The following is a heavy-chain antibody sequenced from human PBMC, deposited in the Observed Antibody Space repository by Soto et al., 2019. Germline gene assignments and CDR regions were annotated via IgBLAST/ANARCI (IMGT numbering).Heavy chain of an antibody. V-gene: IGHV3-30-3*01. J-gene: IGHJ6*02. CDR3: ARVMVRGVVPDRYYYGMDV. CDR1: GFTFSSYA. CDR2: ISYDGSNK. D-gene: IGHD3-10*01. Sequence: PGGSLRLSCAASGFTFSSYAMHWVRQAPGKGLEWVAVISYDGSNKYYADSVKGRITISRDNSKNTLYLQMNSLRAEDTAVYYCARVMVRGVVPDRYYYGMDVWGQGTMVTVSS.